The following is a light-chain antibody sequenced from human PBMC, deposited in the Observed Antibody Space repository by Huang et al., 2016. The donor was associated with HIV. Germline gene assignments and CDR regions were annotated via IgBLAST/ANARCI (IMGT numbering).Light chain of an antibody. CDR1: HNVTNDY. CDR2: GSS. CDR3: QQYSSSPWT. V-gene: IGKV3-20*01. Sequence: EIVLTQSPDTLSLSPGERGALSCRASHNVTNDYLAWYQHKSGQAPRRLIYGSSGRATATPARFSGSGSGTDFSLTINTVEPEDFALYYCQQYSSSPWTFGPGTKLEIK. J-gene: IGKJ1*01.